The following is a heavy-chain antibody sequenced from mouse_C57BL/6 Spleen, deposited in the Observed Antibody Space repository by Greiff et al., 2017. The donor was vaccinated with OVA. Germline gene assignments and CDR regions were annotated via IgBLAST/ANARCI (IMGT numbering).Heavy chain of an antibody. J-gene: IGHJ3*01. V-gene: IGHV1-82*01. CDR1: GYAFSSSW. Sequence: VQLQQSGPELVKPGASVKISCKASGYAFSSSWMNWVKQRPGKGLEWIGRIYPGDGDTNYNGKFKGKATLTADKSSSTAYMQLSSLTSEDSAVYFCARPLYYGSSFAYWGQGTLVTVSA. D-gene: IGHD1-1*01. CDR3: ARPLYYGSSFAY. CDR2: IYPGDGDT.